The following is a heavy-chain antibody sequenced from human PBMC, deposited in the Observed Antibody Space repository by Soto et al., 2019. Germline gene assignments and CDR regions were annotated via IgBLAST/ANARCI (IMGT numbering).Heavy chain of an antibody. CDR2: IYHSGST. CDR1: SGSISSSNW. J-gene: IGHJ5*02. Sequence: PSETLSLTCAVSSGSISSSNWWSWVRQPPGKGLEWIGEIYHSGSTNYNPSLKSRVTISVDKSKNQFSLKLSSVTAADTAVYYCARQGYCNSTSCYRWFDPWGQGTLVTVSS. V-gene: IGHV4-4*02. CDR3: ARQGYCNSTSCYRWFDP. D-gene: IGHD2-2*01.